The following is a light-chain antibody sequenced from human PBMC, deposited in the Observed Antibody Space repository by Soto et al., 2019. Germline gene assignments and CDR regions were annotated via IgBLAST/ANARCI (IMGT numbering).Light chain of an antibody. V-gene: IGKV3-11*01. Sequence: EIVFTQSPATLSLSPRERATLSCRASQSVGSYLAWYQQTPGQAPRLLIYGASNRATGIPARFSGSGSGTDFTLTISSLEPEDFAVYYCQQRSDWPPITFGQGTRLEIK. CDR2: GAS. J-gene: IGKJ5*01. CDR3: QQRSDWPPIT. CDR1: QSVGSY.